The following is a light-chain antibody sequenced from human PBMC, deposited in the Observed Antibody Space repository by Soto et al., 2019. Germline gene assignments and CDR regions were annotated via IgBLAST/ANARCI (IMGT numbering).Light chain of an antibody. V-gene: IGLV1-44*01. J-gene: IGLJ1*01. CDR3: AAWYDSLSGPGYV. CDR2: TDS. Sequence: QSVLTQPPSASGTPGQVVTISCSGSSSNIGSNTVNWYQHLPGTAPKLLIYTDSLRPSGVPGRFTAFKSGTSASLAISGLQSEDEADYYCAAWYDSLSGPGYVFGTGTNVAVL. CDR1: SSNIGSNT.